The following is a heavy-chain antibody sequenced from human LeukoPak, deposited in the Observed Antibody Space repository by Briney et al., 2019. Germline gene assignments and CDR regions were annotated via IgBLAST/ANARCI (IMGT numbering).Heavy chain of an antibody. J-gene: IGHJ4*02. D-gene: IGHD6-19*01. Sequence: SQTLSLTCAVSGGSITGFFWTWILHPAAEGLQYIGRIFSRGGANYNPSLQSRVAMSVDTSQNLFSLKLTSVTAAHTAVYFCARVATPDVSSPLDFWGQGILVTVSS. CDR3: ARVATPDVSSPLDF. V-gene: IGHV4-4*07. CDR2: IFSRGGA. CDR1: GGSITGFF.